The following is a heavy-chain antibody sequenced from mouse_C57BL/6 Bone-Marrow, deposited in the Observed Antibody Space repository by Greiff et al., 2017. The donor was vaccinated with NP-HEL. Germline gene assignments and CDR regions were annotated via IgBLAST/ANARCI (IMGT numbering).Heavy chain of an antibody. CDR3: ARRGYYFDY. V-gene: IGHV1-63*01. CDR1: GYTFTNYW. CDR2: IYPGGGYT. J-gene: IGHJ2*01. Sequence: QVQLKQSGAELVRPGTSVKMSCEASGYTFTNYWIGWAKQRPGHGLEWIGDIYPGGGYTNYNEKFKGKATLTADKSSSTAYMQFSSLTSEDSAIYYCARRGYYFDYWGQGTTLTVSS.